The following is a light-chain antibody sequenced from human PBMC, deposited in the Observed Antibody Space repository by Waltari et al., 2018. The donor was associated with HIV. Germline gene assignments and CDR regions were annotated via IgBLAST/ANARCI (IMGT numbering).Light chain of an antibody. CDR2: PND. CDR1: RSNIGRNT. J-gene: IGLJ2*01. V-gene: IGLV1-44*01. Sequence: QSVLTQPPSVSGTPGQRVTISCSGSRSNIGRNTGNWYQQVPGPAPKLLIHPNDQRPSWGPNRFSGSKSGTTATLAISGLQPEDEADYYCAAWDDTLNGHVVFGGGTKLTVL. CDR3: AAWDDTLNGHVV.